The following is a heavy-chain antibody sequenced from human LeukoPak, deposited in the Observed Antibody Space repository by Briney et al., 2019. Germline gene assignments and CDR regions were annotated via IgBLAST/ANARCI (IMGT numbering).Heavy chain of an antibody. Sequence: PGGSLRLSCAASGSTFSDYYMSCIRQAPGKGLEWVSYISSSGSTIYYADSVKGRFTISRDNAKNSLYLQMNSLRAEDTAVYYCARDLVRYFDWYNWFDPWGQGTLVTVSS. CDR1: GSTFSDYY. J-gene: IGHJ5*02. V-gene: IGHV3-11*01. D-gene: IGHD3-9*01. CDR2: ISSSGSTI. CDR3: ARDLVRYFDWYNWFDP.